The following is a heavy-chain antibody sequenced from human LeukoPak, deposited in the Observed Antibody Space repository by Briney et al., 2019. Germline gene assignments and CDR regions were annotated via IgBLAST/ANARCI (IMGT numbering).Heavy chain of an antibody. D-gene: IGHD3-3*01. J-gene: IGHJ3*01. CDR3: ARDRSGYANDAFDF. CDR2: LSYGGTNK. Sequence: GRSLRLSCAASGFTFSDYAMHWVRQAPGKGPEWVAVLSYGGTNKYYADSVKGRFTISRDNSKNTMFLQMNSLRAEDTAVYHCARDRSGYANDAFDFWGQGTMVTVSS. CDR1: GFTFSDYA. V-gene: IGHV3-30-3*01.